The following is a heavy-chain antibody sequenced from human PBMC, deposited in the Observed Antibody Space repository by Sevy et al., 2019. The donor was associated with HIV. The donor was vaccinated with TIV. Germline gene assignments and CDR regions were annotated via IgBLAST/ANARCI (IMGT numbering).Heavy chain of an antibody. CDR3: ARDLLRFGELAETDFFEY. V-gene: IGHV3-30-3*01. D-gene: IGHD3-10*01. Sequence: GGSLRLSCAASGFTFSSYAMHWVRQAPGKGLEWVAVISYDGSNKYYADSVKGRFTISRDNSKNTLYLQMNSLRAEDTAVYYCARDLLRFGELAETDFFEYWGQGTLVTVSS. CDR1: GFTFSSYA. J-gene: IGHJ4*02. CDR2: ISYDGSNK.